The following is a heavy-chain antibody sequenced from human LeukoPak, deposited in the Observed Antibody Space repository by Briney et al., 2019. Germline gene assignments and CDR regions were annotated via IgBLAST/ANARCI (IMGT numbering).Heavy chain of an antibody. V-gene: IGHV3-49*04. J-gene: IGHJ4*02. D-gene: IGHD5-18*01. CDR1: GFTFGDYA. CDR2: IRSKAYGGTT. Sequence: GGSLRLSCTASGFTFGDYAMSWVRQAPGKGLEWVGFIRSKAYGGTTEYAASVKGRFTISRDDSKSIAYLQMNSLKTEDTAVYYCTRDVAGYSYVYGYWGQGTLVTVSS. CDR3: TRDVAGYSYVYGY.